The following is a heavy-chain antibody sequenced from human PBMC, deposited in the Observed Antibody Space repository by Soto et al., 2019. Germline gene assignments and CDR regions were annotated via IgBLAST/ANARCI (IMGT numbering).Heavy chain of an antibody. D-gene: IGHD2-21*02. CDR3: ARFRGTAILDY. V-gene: IGHV4-30-2*01. J-gene: IGHJ4*02. CDR1: GGSISSGGYP. CDR2: IYHTGNT. Sequence: KPSETLSLTCAVSGGSISSGGYPWSWIRQPPGKGLQWIGYIYHTGNTYYNPSLESRVTISVDRSKNQFSLDLTSVTAADTAVYYCARFRGTAILDYWGQGTLVTVSS.